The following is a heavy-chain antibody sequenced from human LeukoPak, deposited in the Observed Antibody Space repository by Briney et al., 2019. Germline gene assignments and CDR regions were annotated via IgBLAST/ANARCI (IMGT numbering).Heavy chain of an antibody. CDR2: MNPNSGNT. CDR3: ARVASMVRGPYPRANWFDP. Sequence: ASVKVSCKASGYTFTSYDINWVRQATGQGLEGMGWMNPNSGNTGYAQKFQGRVTITRNTSISTAYMELSSLRSEDTAVYYCARVASMVRGPYPRANWFDPWGQGTLVTVSS. V-gene: IGHV1-8*03. D-gene: IGHD3-10*01. J-gene: IGHJ5*02. CDR1: GYTFTSYD.